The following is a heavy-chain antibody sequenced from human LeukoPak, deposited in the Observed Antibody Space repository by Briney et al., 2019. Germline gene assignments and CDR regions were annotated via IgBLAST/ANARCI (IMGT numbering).Heavy chain of an antibody. D-gene: IGHD5-24*01. CDR2: IYYSGST. Sequence: SEILSLTCTVSGGSISSSSYYWGWIRQPPGKGLEWIGSIYYSGSTYYNPSLKSRVTISVDTSKNQFSLKLSSVTAADTAVYYCARGPALPYKGSPNWFDPWGQGTLVTVSS. CDR3: ARGPALPYKGSPNWFDP. V-gene: IGHV4-39*07. J-gene: IGHJ5*02. CDR1: GGSISSSSYY.